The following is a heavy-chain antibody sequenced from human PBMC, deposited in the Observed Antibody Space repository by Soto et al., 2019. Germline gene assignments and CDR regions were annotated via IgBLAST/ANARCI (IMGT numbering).Heavy chain of an antibody. D-gene: IGHD6-13*01. J-gene: IGHJ5*02. V-gene: IGHV1-3*01. CDR2: IDAANGDT. Sequence: ASVKVSCKASGYTFTSYGIHWVRQAPGQRLEWMGWIDAANGDTKYSPKFQGRVTITRDTSASTAYMELSSLRSEDTAVYYCVRRHVSATGIDWFGPWGQGTLVTVSS. CDR1: GYTFTSYG. CDR3: VRRHVSATGIDWFGP.